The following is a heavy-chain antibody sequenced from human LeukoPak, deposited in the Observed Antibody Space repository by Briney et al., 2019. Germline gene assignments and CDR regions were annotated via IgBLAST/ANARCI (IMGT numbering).Heavy chain of an antibody. CDR1: GGSISSGSYY. Sequence: SQTLSLTCTVSGGSISSGSYYWSWIRQPAGKGLEWIGRIYTSGSTNYNPSLKSRVTISVDTSKNQFSLKLSSVTAADTAVYYCARVDAIAGATNNWGQGTLVTVSS. CDR2: IYTSGST. D-gene: IGHD1-26*01. CDR3: ARVDAIAGATNN. J-gene: IGHJ4*02. V-gene: IGHV4-61*02.